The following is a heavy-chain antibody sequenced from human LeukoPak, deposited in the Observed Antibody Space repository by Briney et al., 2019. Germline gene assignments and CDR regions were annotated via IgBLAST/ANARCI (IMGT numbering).Heavy chain of an antibody. CDR1: GGTFSSYA. J-gene: IGHJ4*02. D-gene: IGHD2-15*01. CDR3: ARSGYCSGGSCFAWFDY. Sequence: SVKVSCKASGGTFSSYAISWVRQAPGQGLERMGGIIPIFGTANYAQKFQGRVTITADESTSTAYMELSSLRSEDTAVYYCARSGYCSGGSCFAWFDYWGQGTLVTVSS. V-gene: IGHV1-69*13. CDR2: IIPIFGTA.